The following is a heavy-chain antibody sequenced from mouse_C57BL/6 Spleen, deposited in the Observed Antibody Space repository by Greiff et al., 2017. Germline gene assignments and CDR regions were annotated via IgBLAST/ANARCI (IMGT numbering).Heavy chain of an antibody. CDR3: ARRVLRGYFDY. V-gene: IGHV1-61*01. CDR1: GYTFTSYW. J-gene: IGHJ2*01. Sequence: QVQLQQPGAELVRPGSSVKLSCKASGYTFTSYWMDWVKQRPGQGLEWIGNIYPSDSETHYNQKFKDKATLTVDKSSSTAYMQLSSLTSEDSAVYYCARRVLRGYFDYWGQGTTLTVSS. D-gene: IGHD1-1*01. CDR2: IYPSDSET.